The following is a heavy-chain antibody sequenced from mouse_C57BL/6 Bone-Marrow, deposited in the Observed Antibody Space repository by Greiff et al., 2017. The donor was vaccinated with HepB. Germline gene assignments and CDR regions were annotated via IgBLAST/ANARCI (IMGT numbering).Heavy chain of an antibody. D-gene: IGHD2-5*01. CDR2: INPNYGTT. J-gene: IGHJ3*01. CDR1: GYSFTDYN. Sequence: VQLQQSGPELVKPGASVKISCKASGYSFTDYNMNWVKQRNGKSLEWIGVINPNYGTTSYNQKFKGKATLTVDQSSSTAYMQLNSLTSEDSAVYYCGQDYYSNYLAWFAYWGQGTLVTVSA. CDR3: GQDYYSNYLAWFAY. V-gene: IGHV1-39*01.